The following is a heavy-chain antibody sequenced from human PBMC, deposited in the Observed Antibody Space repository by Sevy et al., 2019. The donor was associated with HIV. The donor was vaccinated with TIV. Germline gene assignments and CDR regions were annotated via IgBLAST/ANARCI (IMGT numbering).Heavy chain of an antibody. J-gene: IGHJ4*02. CDR2: FFFTGST. V-gene: IGHV4-39*01. CDR1: GVSISSSSYD. Sequence: SETLSLTCTVSGVSISSSSYDWGWIRQPPGKGLEWIASFFFTGSTYYNPSLTSRVTLSVDTSNNQFSLKLNSVTAADTALYYCARQGGLVDRAFDYWGQGTLVTVSS. CDR3: ARQGGLVDRAFDY. D-gene: IGHD3-10*01.